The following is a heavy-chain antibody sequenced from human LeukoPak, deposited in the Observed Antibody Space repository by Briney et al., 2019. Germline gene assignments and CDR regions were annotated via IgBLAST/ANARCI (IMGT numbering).Heavy chain of an antibody. CDR3: ARSLPRGAFDI. Sequence: GGSLRLSCAASGFTFSNAWMGWVRQAPGKGLEWVSSISSSSSYIYYADSVKGRFTISRDNAKNSLYLQMNSLRAEDTAVYYCARSLPRGAFDIWGQGTMVTVSS. CDR1: GFTFSNAW. J-gene: IGHJ3*02. V-gene: IGHV3-21*01. CDR2: ISSSSSYI.